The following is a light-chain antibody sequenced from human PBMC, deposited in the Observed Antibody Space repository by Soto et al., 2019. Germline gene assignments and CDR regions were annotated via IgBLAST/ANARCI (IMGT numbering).Light chain of an antibody. Sequence: EIVMTQSPATLSVSPGERATLSCRASQSLSSNLACYQQKPCQAPRLIIYHESTRATGIPARFSGSESVTEXTLXISGLQYEDFAVYYCQQYSNWPRTFCQGTKVDIK. CDR3: QQYSNWPRT. V-gene: IGKV3-15*01. CDR1: QSLSSN. CDR2: HES. J-gene: IGKJ1*01.